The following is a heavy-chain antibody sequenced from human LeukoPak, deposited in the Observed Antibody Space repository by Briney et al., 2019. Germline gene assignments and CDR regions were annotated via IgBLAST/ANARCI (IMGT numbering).Heavy chain of an antibody. J-gene: IGHJ4*02. V-gene: IGHV3-7*01. CDR2: IKQDGNEE. D-gene: IGHD1-14*01. CDR3: AKDRAGTYYFDY. CDR1: GFTFSSYW. Sequence: GGSLRLSCAASGFTFSSYWMSWVRQAPGKGLEWVANIKQDGNEEYYVDSVKGRFTISRDNAKNSLYLQMNSLRAEDTAVYYCAKDRAGTYYFDYWGQGTLVTVSS.